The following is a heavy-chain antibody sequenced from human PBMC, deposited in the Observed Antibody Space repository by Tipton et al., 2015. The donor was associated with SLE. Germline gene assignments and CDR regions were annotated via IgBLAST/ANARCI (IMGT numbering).Heavy chain of an antibody. J-gene: IGHJ4*02. Sequence: TLSLTCAVYGGSFSGYYWSWIRQPPGKGLEWIGEINHSGSTNYNPSLKSRVTISVDTSKNQFSLKLSSVTAADTAVYYCARFRYYDLLYYFDYCGQGNLVTVSS. CDR3: ARFRYYDLLYYFDY. CDR1: GGSFSGYY. CDR2: INHSGST. D-gene: IGHD3-3*01. V-gene: IGHV4-34*01.